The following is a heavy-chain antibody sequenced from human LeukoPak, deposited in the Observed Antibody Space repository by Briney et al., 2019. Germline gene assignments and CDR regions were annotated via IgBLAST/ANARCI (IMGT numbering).Heavy chain of an antibody. CDR3: ARDVSGYSYGYFDY. CDR2: IIPIFGTA. J-gene: IGHJ4*02. CDR1: GGTFSSYA. V-gene: IGHV1-69*13. Sequence: GASVKVSCKASGGTFSSYAISWVRQATGQGLEWMGGIIPIFGTANYAQKFQGRVTITADESTSTVYMELSSLRSEDTAVYYCARDVSGYSYGYFDYWGQGTLVTVSS. D-gene: IGHD5-18*01.